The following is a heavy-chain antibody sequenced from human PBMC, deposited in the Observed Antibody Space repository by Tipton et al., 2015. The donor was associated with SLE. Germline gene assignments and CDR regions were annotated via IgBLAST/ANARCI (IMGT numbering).Heavy chain of an antibody. CDR1: GFTFSIYA. CDR2: IRSKVYGGTT. J-gene: IGHJ3*02. D-gene: IGHD5-18*01. Sequence: SLRLSCAASGFTFSIYAMSWVRQAPGKGLEWVSFIRSKVYGGTTQYAASVKGRFTISRDDSKSIAYLQMNSLKTEDTAVYYCTRGWIRMRIDAFDIWGQGTMVTVSS. V-gene: IGHV3-49*04. CDR3: TRGWIRMRIDAFDI.